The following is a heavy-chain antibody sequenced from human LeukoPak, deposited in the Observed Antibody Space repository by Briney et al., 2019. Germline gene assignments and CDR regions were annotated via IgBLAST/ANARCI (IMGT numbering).Heavy chain of an antibody. J-gene: IGHJ4*02. Sequence: ASVKVSCKASGYTFTSYAMNWVRQAPGQGLEWMGWISAYNGNTNYAQKLQGRVTMTTDTSTSTAYMELRSLRSDDTAVYYCARDREWELLDYWGQGTLVTVSS. V-gene: IGHV1-18*01. CDR1: GYTFTSYA. CDR2: ISAYNGNT. CDR3: ARDREWELLDY. D-gene: IGHD1-26*01.